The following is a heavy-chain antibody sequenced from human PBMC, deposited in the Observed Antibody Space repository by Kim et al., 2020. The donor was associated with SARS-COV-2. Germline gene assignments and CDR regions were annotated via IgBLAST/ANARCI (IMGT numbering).Heavy chain of an antibody. CDR1: GFSFNHYG. CDR2: FCCDGRGI. Sequence: GGSLRLSCAASGFSFNHYGMHWVRQAPGKGLVWVAGFCCDGRGIKYGDSVKGRFTISRDNSKNTLSLQMNSLRAEDTAIYYCTKDVRSAAAGSDYWGQGTLVSVSS. J-gene: IGHJ4*02. D-gene: IGHD6-13*01. V-gene: IGHV3-30*18. CDR3: TKDVRSAAAGSDY.